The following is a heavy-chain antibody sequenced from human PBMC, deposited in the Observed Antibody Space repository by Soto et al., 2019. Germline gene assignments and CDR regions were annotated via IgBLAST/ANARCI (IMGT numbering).Heavy chain of an antibody. CDR3: ARHFDSSPDAFGI. D-gene: IGHD6-13*01. CDR2: IYYSGST. J-gene: IGHJ3*02. Sequence: QLQLQESGPGLVKPSETLSLTCTVSGGSISSSSYYWGWIRQPPGKGLEWIGSIYYSGSTYYNPSLKSRVTISVDTSKNQFSLKLSSVTAADTAVYYCARHFDSSPDAFGIWGQGTMVTVSS. V-gene: IGHV4-39*01. CDR1: GGSISSSSYY.